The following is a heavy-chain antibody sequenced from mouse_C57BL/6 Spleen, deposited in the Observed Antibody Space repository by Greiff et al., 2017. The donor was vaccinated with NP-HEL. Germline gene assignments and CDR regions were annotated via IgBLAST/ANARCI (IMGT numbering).Heavy chain of an antibody. CDR1: GYTFTDYN. V-gene: IGHV1-18*01. J-gene: IGHJ3*01. D-gene: IGHD1-2*01. CDR3: ARGGYYGPRFAY. CDR2: INPNNGGT. Sequence: EVQLQQSGPELVKPGASVKIPCKASGYTFTDYNMDWVKQSHGKSLEWIGDINPNNGGTIYNQKFKGKATLTVDKSSSTAYMELRNLTSEDTAVYYGARGGYYGPRFAYWGQGTLVTVSA.